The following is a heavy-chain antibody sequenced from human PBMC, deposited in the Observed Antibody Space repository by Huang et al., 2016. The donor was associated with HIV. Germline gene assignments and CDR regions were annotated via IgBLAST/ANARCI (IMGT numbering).Heavy chain of an antibody. CDR1: TFTFGAYW. J-gene: IGHJ6*02. D-gene: IGHD1-7*01. V-gene: IGHV3-7*01. Sequence: VESGGRLVQPGGSIRLSCVGSTFTFGAYWMSWVRQSTGKGLEWVANIKQDESEKYYVESVKVRFNISRDNAKKVLFLEMNNVRVEDTATYYCATKTAAMDIWGQGTTVTVS. CDR2: IKQDESEK. CDR3: ATKTAAMDI.